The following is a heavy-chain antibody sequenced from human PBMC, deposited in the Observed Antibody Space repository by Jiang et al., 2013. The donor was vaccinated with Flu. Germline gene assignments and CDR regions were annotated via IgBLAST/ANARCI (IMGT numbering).Heavy chain of an antibody. D-gene: IGHD3-22*01. CDR1: GGSISSGDYY. Sequence: VSGGSISSGDYYWSWIRQPPGKGLEWIGYIYYSGSTYYNPSLKSRVTISVDTSKNQFSLKLSSVTAADTAVYYCARSGGSMIVVAWGYFDYWGQGTLVTVSS. J-gene: IGHJ4*02. CDR3: ARSGGSMIVVAWGYFDY. V-gene: IGHV4-30-4*01. CDR2: IYYSGST.